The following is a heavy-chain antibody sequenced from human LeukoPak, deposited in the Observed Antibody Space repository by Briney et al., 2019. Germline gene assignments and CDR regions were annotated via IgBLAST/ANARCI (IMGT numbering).Heavy chain of an antibody. CDR2: IYYTGST. D-gene: IGHD3-22*01. CDR3: ARVYYYDSSDYYDTSCFDH. Sequence: SETLSLTCTVSGGSIRSSSYYWGWIRQPPGKGLEWIGSIYYTGSTYYNPSLKSRVTISVDTSKNQFSLKLNSVTAADTAVYYCARVYYYDSSDYYDTSCFDHWGQGTLVTVSS. CDR1: GGSIRSSSYY. J-gene: IGHJ4*02. V-gene: IGHV4-39*07.